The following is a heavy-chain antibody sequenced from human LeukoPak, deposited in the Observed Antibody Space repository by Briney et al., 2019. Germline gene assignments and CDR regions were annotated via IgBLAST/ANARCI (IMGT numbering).Heavy chain of an antibody. CDR3: AKGGPEASAGLSWFDP. D-gene: IGHD1-14*01. CDR1: GGSISNYY. Sequence: KPSETLSLTCTVSGGSISNYYWYWMRQPPGKGLEWIAYSFYSGNPNYNPSLKSRVTISVDTSKNQFSLKLTSVTAADTAVYYCAKGGPEASAGLSWFDPWSQGTLVTVSS. J-gene: IGHJ5*02. CDR2: SFYSGNP. V-gene: IGHV4-59*12.